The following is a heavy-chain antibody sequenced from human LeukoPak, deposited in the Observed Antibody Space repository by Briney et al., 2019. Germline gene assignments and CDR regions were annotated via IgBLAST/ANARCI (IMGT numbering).Heavy chain of an antibody. Sequence: PSETLSLTCTVSGYSISSGYYWGWIREPPGKGLEWIGNIYHSGSTYYNPSLKSRVTISVDTSKNQFSLKLSSVTAADTAVYYCARFIRDYFSDLWGRGTLVTVSS. CDR2: IYHSGST. CDR3: ARFIRDYFSDL. J-gene: IGHJ2*01. D-gene: IGHD3-16*01. CDR1: GYSISSGYY. V-gene: IGHV4-38-2*02.